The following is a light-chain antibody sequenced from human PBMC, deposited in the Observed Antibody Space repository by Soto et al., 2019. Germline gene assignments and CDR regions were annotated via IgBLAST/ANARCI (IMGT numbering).Light chain of an antibody. V-gene: IGKV3-15*01. CDR2: GAS. J-gene: IGKJ1*01. CDR3: QQYETFSGT. Sequence: IVMTQSPATLSVSPGEGVTLSCRASQSVRSHLAWYQQKPGQPPRLLIYGASTRATGIPARFSGSGFGTEFTLTIASLQPDDFATYYCQQYETFSGTFGPGTKVDIK. CDR1: QSVRSH.